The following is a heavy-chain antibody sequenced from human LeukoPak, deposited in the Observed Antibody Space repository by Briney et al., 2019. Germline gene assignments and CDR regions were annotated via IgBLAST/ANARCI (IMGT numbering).Heavy chain of an antibody. CDR3: AKRDSGSHYVDY. D-gene: IGHD1-26*01. CDR2: ISGSGTNT. CDR1: GFTFSSYA. V-gene: IGHV3-23*01. Sequence: GGSLRLSCAASGFTFSSYARTWVRQAPGKGLEWVSAISGSGTNTYSADSVKGRFTISRDNSKNTLYLQMNSLRAEDTAVYYCAKRDSGSHYVDYWGQGTLVTVSS. J-gene: IGHJ4*02.